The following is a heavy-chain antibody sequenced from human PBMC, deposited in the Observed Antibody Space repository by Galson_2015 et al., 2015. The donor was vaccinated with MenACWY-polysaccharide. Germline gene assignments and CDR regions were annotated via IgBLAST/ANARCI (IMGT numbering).Heavy chain of an antibody. Sequence: SLRLSCAASGFIFSTYALSWVRQPPGKGLEWVSGISGSGDSTYYADSVKGRFTISRDSSRNTLYLQMNNLRIKDTAMYFCTPTGNCPTRDHWGQGTLVTVSS. D-gene: IGHD3-9*01. CDR2: ISGSGDST. V-gene: IGHV3-23*01. CDR3: TPTGNCPTRDH. J-gene: IGHJ4*02. CDR1: GFIFSTYA.